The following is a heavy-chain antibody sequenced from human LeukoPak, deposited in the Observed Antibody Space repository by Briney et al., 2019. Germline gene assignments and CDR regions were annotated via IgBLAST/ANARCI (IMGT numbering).Heavy chain of an antibody. D-gene: IGHD3-10*01. CDR3: ARDHFGSLDS. V-gene: IGHV4-59*01. CDR2: DYCGGNT. Sequence: SETLSLTCTVSGGSISSYYWSWIRQPPGKGLEWIGYDYCGGNTNYDPSLKRRVTISVDTSKNQFSLTLTSVTAADTAVYFCARDHFGSLDSWGQGILVTVSS. J-gene: IGHJ4*02. CDR1: GGSISSYY.